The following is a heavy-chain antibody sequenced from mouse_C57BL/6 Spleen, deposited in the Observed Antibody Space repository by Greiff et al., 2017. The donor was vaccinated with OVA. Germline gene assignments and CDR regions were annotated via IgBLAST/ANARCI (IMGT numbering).Heavy chain of an antibody. J-gene: IGHJ3*01. CDR1: GYTFTSYW. Sequence: QVQLKEPGAELVKPGASVKMSCKASGYTFTSYWITWVKQRPGQGLEWIGDIYPGSGSTNYNEKFKSKATLTVDTSSSTAYMQLSSLTSEDSAVYYCARDSSGYSFAYWGQGTLVTVSA. CDR2: IYPGSGST. CDR3: ARDSSGYSFAY. V-gene: IGHV1-55*01. D-gene: IGHD3-2*02.